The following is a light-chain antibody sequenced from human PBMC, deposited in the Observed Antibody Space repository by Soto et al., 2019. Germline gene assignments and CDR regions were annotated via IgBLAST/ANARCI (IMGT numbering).Light chain of an antibody. V-gene: IGKV1-8*01. J-gene: IGKJ1*01. CDR3: QQYYSYPHT. CDR1: QGISSY. CDR2: AAS. Sequence: AIRMTQSPSSFSASTGDRVTITCRASQGISSYLAWYQQKPGKAPKLLIYAASTLQSGVPSRFSGSGSGTDFTLTISCLQSEDFAPYHCQQYYSYPHTFGQGTKVEIK.